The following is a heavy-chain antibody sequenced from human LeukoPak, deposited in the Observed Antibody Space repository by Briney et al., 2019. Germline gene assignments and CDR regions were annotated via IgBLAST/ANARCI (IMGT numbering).Heavy chain of an antibody. CDR2: IIPIFGTT. D-gene: IGHD5-24*01. CDR1: GGTFSSYA. J-gene: IGHJ6*03. CDR3: ARGRDGYNWGYYYYMDV. V-gene: IGHV1-69*13. Sequence: GASVKVSCKASGGTFSSYAITWVRQAPGQGLEWMGGIIPIFGTTNYAQKFPGRVTITADESTSTAYMELSSLRSEDTAVYYCARGRDGYNWGYYYYMDVWGKGTTVTISS.